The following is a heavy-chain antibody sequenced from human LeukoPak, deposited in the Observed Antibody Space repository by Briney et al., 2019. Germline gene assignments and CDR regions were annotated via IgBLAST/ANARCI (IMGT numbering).Heavy chain of an antibody. J-gene: IGHJ4*02. CDR1: GGSISSSSYY. D-gene: IGHD2-2*03. CDR2: IYYSGST. CDR3: ARGALDIVVVPAATYWEIFDY. Sequence: SETLSLTCTVSGGSISSSSYYWGWIRQPPGKGLEWIGSIYYSGSTYYNPSLKSRVTISVDTSKNQFSLKLSSVTAADTAVYYCARGALDIVVVPAATYWEIFDYWGQGTLVTVSS. V-gene: IGHV4-39*01.